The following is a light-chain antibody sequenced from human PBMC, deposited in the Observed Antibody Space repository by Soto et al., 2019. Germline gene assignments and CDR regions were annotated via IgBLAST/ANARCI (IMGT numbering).Light chain of an antibody. J-gene: IGKJ5*01. CDR3: HQRYNWPRVT. Sequence: EIVVTQSPATLSVSPGERATLSCRASQSVSSNLAWYQQKPGQAPRLLINGASTRATGIPARFSGSGSGTEFSLTISSLEPEDFAVYFCHQRYNWPRVTFGQGTRLENK. V-gene: IGKV3-15*01. CDR1: QSVSSN. CDR2: GAS.